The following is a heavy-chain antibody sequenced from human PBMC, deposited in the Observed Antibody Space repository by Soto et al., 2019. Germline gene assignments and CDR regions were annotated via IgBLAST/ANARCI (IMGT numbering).Heavy chain of an antibody. CDR3: ARSRSVVADFDY. J-gene: IGHJ4*02. Sequence: ASVKVSCKASGYTFTSYGISWVRQAPGQGLEWMGWISAYNGNTNYAQKLQGRVTMTPDTSTGTAYKELRSLRSDDTAVYYCARSRSVVADFDYWGQGTLVTVSS. CDR2: ISAYNGNT. D-gene: IGHD2-15*01. CDR1: GYTFTSYG. V-gene: IGHV1-18*01.